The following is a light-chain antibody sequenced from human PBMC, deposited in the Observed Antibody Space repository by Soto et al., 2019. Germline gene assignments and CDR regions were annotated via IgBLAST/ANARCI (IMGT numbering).Light chain of an antibody. Sequence: QSVLTQPASVSGSPGQSITISCTGTSSDVGGYNYVSWYQQHPGKAPKLMIYDVSNRPSGVSNRFSGSKSGNTACLTISGLQAEDEADYYCSSYTSSSTLFGTGTKVTVL. CDR1: SSDVGGYNY. J-gene: IGLJ1*01. CDR2: DVS. V-gene: IGLV2-14*01. CDR3: SSYTSSSTL.